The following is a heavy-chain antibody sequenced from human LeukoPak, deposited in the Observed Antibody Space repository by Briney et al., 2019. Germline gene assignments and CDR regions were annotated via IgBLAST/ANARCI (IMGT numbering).Heavy chain of an antibody. V-gene: IGHV3-48*01. J-gene: IGHJ6*03. CDR3: AKDRVPAARGYYYYMDV. CDR2: ITSSSSTM. D-gene: IGHD2-2*01. Sequence: GGSLRLSCAASGFTFSTYSMNWVRQAPGKGLEWVSYITSSSSTMFYADSVKGRFTISRDNSKNTLYLQMNSLRAEDTAVYYCAKDRVPAARGYYYYMDVWGKGTTVTVSS. CDR1: GFTFSTYS.